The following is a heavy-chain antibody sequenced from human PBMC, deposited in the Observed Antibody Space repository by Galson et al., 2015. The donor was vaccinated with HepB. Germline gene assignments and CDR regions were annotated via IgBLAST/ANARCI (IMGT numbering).Heavy chain of an antibody. V-gene: IGHV3-23*01. D-gene: IGHD2-15*01. J-gene: IGHJ4*02. Sequence: SLRLSCAASEFTFSNYAMNWVRQAPGKGLEWVSGISGSGGSTYYADSVRGRLTISRDNSKNTLYLQMNSLRVEDTAVYYCAKGDCSAASCPFDNWGQGTLVTVSS. CDR3: AKGDCSAASCPFDN. CDR2: ISGSGGST. CDR1: EFTFSNYA.